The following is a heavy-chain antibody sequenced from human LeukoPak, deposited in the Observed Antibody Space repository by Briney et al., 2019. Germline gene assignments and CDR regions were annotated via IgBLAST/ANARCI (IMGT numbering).Heavy chain of an antibody. J-gene: IGHJ4*02. V-gene: IGHV3-11*01. Sequence: GGSLRLSCAASGFTFSDYYMSWIRQAPGKGLEWVSYISSSGSTIYYADSMKGRFTISRDNAKNSLYLQMNSLRAEDTAVYYCAREGYSSGWHTYFDYWGQGTLVTVSS. CDR1: GFTFSDYY. CDR2: ISSSGSTI. D-gene: IGHD6-19*01. CDR3: AREGYSSGWHTYFDY.